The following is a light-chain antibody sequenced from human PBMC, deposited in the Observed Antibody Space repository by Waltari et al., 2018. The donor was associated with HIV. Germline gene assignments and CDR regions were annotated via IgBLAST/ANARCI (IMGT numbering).Light chain of an antibody. J-gene: IGLJ2*01. Sequence: QSVLTHPPSASGAPGQRVSISCSGGNSNLGRNAGSRYQQLPGTAPKLLIYSNTQRPSGVPDRFSGSKSGTSASLAIGGLQSEDEADYYCAAWDDSLSGSVVFGGGTKLTVL. CDR1: NSNLGRNA. CDR3: AAWDDSLSGSVV. V-gene: IGLV1-44*01. CDR2: SNT.